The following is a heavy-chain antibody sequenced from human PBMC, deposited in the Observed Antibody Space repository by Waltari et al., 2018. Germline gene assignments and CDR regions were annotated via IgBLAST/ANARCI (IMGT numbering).Heavy chain of an antibody. Sequence: QEQLQESGPGVVRPSETLSLTCLVSGDPISNYYWSWLRQPPGKGLEWIGYMYYSGDIHYNPSLKSRVSISFNTSKKQFSLMLTSVTAADTAVYYSSRQLRNWYFDLWGRGTLVTVSS. CDR2: MYYSGDI. CDR3: SRQLRNWYFDL. V-gene: IGHV4-59*08. CDR1: GDPISNYY. J-gene: IGHJ2*01. D-gene: IGHD2-8*01.